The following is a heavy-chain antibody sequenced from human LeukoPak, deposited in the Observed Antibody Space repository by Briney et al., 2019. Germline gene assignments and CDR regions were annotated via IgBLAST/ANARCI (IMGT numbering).Heavy chain of an antibody. CDR3: ARDGGYSYRTLDY. Sequence: PSETLSLTCTVSGGSISSYYWSWIRQPPGKGLEWIGYIYYSGSTNYNPSLKSRVTISVGTSKNQFSLKLSSVTAADTAVYYCARDGGYSYRTLDYWGQGTLVTVSS. J-gene: IGHJ4*02. D-gene: IGHD5-18*01. CDR1: GGSISSYY. CDR2: IYYSGST. V-gene: IGHV4-59*01.